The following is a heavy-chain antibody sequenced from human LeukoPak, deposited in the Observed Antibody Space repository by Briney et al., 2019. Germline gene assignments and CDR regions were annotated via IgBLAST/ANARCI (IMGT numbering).Heavy chain of an antibody. D-gene: IGHD5-18*01. J-gene: IGHJ5*01. CDR2: IYQGGST. CDR1: GGSITSGAYS. V-gene: IGHV4-30-2*01. CDR3: ARGRYSRSYRWFDS. Sequence: SQTLSLTCAVSGGSITSGAYSWTWIRQPPGKGLEWIGNIYQGGSTYYNSSLNSRVTISVDRSKNQFSLKLSSVTAADTAVYYCARGRYSRSYRWFDSWGQGILVTVSS.